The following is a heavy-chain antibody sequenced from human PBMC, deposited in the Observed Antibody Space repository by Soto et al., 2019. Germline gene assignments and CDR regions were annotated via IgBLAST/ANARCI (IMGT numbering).Heavy chain of an antibody. CDR2: ISASGGST. CDR1: GFTFRSYA. J-gene: IGHJ6*02. CDR3: ARDFLTTGSYGMDV. Sequence: PGGSLRLSCAASGFTFRSYAMSWVRQAPGKGLEWVSSISASGGSTYYTDSVKGRFTISRDNSKNTLYLQMNSLRAEDTAVYYCARDFLTTGSYGMDVWGQGTTVTVSS. D-gene: IGHD3-22*01. V-gene: IGHV3-23*01.